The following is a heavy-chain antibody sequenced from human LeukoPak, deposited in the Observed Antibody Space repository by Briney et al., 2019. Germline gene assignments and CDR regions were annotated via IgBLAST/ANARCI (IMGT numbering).Heavy chain of an antibody. CDR2: INPSGGST. J-gene: IGHJ6*02. CDR3: ARGGVGENYYGMDV. D-gene: IGHD2/OR15-2a*01. Sequence: ASVKVSCKTSGYTFNSYYMYWVRQAPGQGLEWMGIINPSGGSTSYAQKFQGRVTMTRDTSTSTVYMDLSSLRSEDTAVYYCARGGVGENYYGMDVWGQGTTVTVSS. CDR1: GYTFNSYY. V-gene: IGHV1-46*02.